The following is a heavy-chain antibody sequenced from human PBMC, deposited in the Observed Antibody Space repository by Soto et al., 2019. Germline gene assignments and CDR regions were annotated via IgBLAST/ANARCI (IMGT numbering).Heavy chain of an antibody. CDR3: TNPQLYYGMDV. Sequence: EVQLVESVGGLVQPGGSLKLSCAASGFTFSGSAMHWVRQASGKGLEWVGRIRSKANSYATAYAASVKGRFTISRDDSKNTAYLQMNSLKTEDTAVYYCTNPQLYYGMDVWGQGTTVTVSS. CDR1: GFTFSGSA. V-gene: IGHV3-73*02. D-gene: IGHD5-18*01. J-gene: IGHJ6*02. CDR2: IRSKANSYAT.